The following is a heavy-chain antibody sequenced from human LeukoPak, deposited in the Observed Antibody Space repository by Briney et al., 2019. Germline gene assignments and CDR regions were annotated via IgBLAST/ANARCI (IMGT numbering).Heavy chain of an antibody. CDR3: AKGWCRDGYTVYYFDY. Sequence: GGSLRLSCAASGFTFDDYAMHWVRQAPGKGLEWVSGISWNSGSIGYADSVKGRFTISRDNAKNSLYLQMNSLRAEDTALYYCAKGWCRDGYTVYYFDYWGQGTLVTVSS. J-gene: IGHJ4*02. V-gene: IGHV3-9*01. CDR1: GFTFDDYA. CDR2: ISWNSGSI. D-gene: IGHD5-24*01.